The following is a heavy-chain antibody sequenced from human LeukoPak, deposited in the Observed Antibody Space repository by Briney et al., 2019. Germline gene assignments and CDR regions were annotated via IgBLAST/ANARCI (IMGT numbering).Heavy chain of an antibody. J-gene: IGHJ6*03. CDR1: GFTFDDYA. CDR2: ISWNSGSI. D-gene: IGHD3-3*01. Sequence: GRSLRLSCAASGFTFDDYAMHWVRQGPGKGLEWVSGISWNSGSIGYADSVKGRFTISRDNAKNSLYLQMNSLRAEDTALYYCAKDVNYDFWSGYMDVWAKGPRSPSP. V-gene: IGHV3-9*01. CDR3: AKDVNYDFWSGYMDV.